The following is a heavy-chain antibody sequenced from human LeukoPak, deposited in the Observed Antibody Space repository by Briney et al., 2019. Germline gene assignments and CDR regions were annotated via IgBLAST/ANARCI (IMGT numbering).Heavy chain of an antibody. CDR3: ARGSSYYDSRPYYFDY. J-gene: IGHJ4*02. CDR2: IYYSGST. CDR1: GGSISSSSYY. V-gene: IGHV4-39*07. D-gene: IGHD3-22*01. Sequence: SETLSLTCTVSGGSISSSSYYWGWIRQPPGKGLEWIGSIYYSGSTYYNPSLKSRVTISVDTSKNQFSLKLSSVTAADTAVYYCARGSSYYDSRPYYFDYWGQGTLVTVSS.